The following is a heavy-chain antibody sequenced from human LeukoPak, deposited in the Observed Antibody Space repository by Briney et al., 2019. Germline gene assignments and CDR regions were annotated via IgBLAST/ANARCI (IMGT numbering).Heavy chain of an antibody. V-gene: IGHV4-59*01. CDR3: ARVADFWSGYLYYFDY. CDR1: GGSISSYY. CDR2: IYYSGST. J-gene: IGHJ4*02. D-gene: IGHD3-3*01. Sequence: PSETLSLTCTVSGGSISSYYWSWIRQPPGKGLEWIGCIYYSGSTNYNPSLKSRVTISVDTSKNQFSLKLSSVTAADTAVYYCARVADFWSGYLYYFDYWGQGTLVTVSS.